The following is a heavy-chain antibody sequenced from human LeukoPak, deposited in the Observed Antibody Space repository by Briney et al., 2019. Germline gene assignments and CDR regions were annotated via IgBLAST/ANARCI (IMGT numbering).Heavy chain of an antibody. CDR3: ARAQGYGDCDY. Sequence: GASVKVSCKASGYTFSDYYIHWVRQAPGQGLEWMGIINPSGGNTKYAEKFQARVTMTRDTSTSTVYMDLSSLRSEDTAEYYCARAQGYGDCDYWGQGTLVTVSS. CDR2: INPSGGNT. J-gene: IGHJ4*02. D-gene: IGHD4-17*01. V-gene: IGHV1-46*01. CDR1: GYTFSDYY.